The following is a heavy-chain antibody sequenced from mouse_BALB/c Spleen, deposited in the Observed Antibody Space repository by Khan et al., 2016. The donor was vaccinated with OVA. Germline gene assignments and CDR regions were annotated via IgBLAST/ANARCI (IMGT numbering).Heavy chain of an antibody. J-gene: IGHJ3*01. CDR2: IDPFSGGL. CDR1: GYSFTSYY. Sequence: EVQLQQSGPELMKPGASVKISCKASGYSFTSYYIHWVIQSHGKSLEWIGYIDPFSGGLTYNQNFKGKATLTVDKSYNTAYIHLINLRSEDSAVEYCTRHGYVAWFTYWGQGTLVTVSA. CDR3: TRHGYVAWFTY. D-gene: IGHD2-2*01. V-gene: IGHV1S135*01.